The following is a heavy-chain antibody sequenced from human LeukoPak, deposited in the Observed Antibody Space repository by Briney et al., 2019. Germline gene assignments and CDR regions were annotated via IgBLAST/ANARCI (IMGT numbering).Heavy chain of an antibody. CDR3: ARKVVRGVICWFDA. CDR1: GGSISSSSYY. D-gene: IGHD3-10*01. Sequence: SETLSLTCTVSGGSISSSSYYWGWIRQPPGKGLEWIGYIYYSGSTYYNPSLKSRVSTSVDTSKNQFSLNLSSVIAADTVVYYCARKVVRGVICWFDAWGQGTLVTVSS. CDR2: IYYSGST. V-gene: IGHV4-39*01. J-gene: IGHJ5*02.